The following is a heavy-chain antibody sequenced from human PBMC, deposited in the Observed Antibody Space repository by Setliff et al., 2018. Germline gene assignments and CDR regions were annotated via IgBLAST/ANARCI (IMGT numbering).Heavy chain of an antibody. Sequence: GASLKISCAASGFTFNSYSINWVRQAPGKGLEWVSSISSTGSYKPYADSVRGRFTISRDNAKNSVDLQMSSLRPEDTAIYFCVRGLSDRVNWFAFDYWGQGTLVTVSS. J-gene: IGHJ4*02. CDR1: GFTFNSYS. V-gene: IGHV3-21*06. CDR3: VRGLSDRVNWFAFDY. D-gene: IGHD1-1*01. CDR2: ISSTGSYK.